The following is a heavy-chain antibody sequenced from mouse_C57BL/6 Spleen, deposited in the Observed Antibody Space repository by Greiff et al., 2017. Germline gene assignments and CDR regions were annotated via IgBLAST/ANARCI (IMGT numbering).Heavy chain of an antibody. V-gene: IGHV1-61*01. CDR3: ARGGLRDY. D-gene: IGHD1-1*01. CDR2: IYPSDSET. CDR1: GYTFTSYW. Sequence: VQLQQPGAELVRPGSSVKLSCKASGYTFTSYWMDWVKQRPGQGLEWIGNIYPSDSETHYNQKFKDKATLTVDKSSSTAYMQLSSLTSEDSAVYYCARGGLRDYWGQGTTLTVSS. J-gene: IGHJ2*01.